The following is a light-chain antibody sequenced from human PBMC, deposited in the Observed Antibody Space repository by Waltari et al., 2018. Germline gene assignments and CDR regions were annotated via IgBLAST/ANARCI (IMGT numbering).Light chain of an antibody. CDR1: QSVGRS. V-gene: IGKV3-20*01. J-gene: IGKJ1*01. CDR2: GAS. Sequence: EIVLTQSPGTLSLSPGERATLSCRASQSVGRSVAWYQQKPGQTPRLLIHGASNRATGIPDRFSGSGSVTDFSLTISSLEPEDFAVYHCQHYVRLPATFGQGTKVEIK. CDR3: QHYVRLPAT.